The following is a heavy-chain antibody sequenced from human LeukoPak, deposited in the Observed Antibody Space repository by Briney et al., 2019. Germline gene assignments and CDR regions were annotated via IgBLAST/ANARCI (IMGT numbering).Heavy chain of an antibody. D-gene: IGHD2-8*01. Sequence: GGSLRLSCAASGFTFTTYWMHWVRQAPGKGLVWVSHINSDGSITSYADSVKGRFTISRDNSKNTVYLQMNSLRAEDTALYYCAKDSRGSNVRAFDYWGQGILVTVSS. CDR1: GFTFTTYW. V-gene: IGHV3-74*01. CDR2: INSDGSIT. J-gene: IGHJ4*02. CDR3: AKDSRGSNVRAFDY.